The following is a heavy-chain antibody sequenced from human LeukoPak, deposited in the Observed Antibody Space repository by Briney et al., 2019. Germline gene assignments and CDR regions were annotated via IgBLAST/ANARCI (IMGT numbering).Heavy chain of an antibody. CDR1: GYTFTGYY. Sequence: ASVKVSCKASGYTFTGYYMHWVRQAPGQGLEWMGWINPNSGGTNYAQKFQGRVTMTRDTSISTAYMELSRLRSDDTAVYYCARPLMVPFCDAFDIWGQGTMVTVSS. CDR2: INPNSGGT. CDR3: ARPLMVPFCDAFDI. V-gene: IGHV1-2*02. J-gene: IGHJ3*02. D-gene: IGHD2-8*01.